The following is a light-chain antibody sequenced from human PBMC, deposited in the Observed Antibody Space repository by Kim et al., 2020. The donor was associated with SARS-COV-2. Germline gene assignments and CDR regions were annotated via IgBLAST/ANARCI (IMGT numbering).Light chain of an antibody. CDR1: TNNVGDHG. CDR2: RNN. J-gene: IGLJ3*02. V-gene: IGLV10-54*01. CDR3: SSWDISLSAHV. Sequence: QAGLTQPPSVSTALRQTATLTCTGSTNNVGDHGAIWLQHHQGHPPKLLSYRNNNRPSGISERFSASRSGNTASLTITGLQPEDEADYYCSSWDISLSAHVFGGGTQLTVL.